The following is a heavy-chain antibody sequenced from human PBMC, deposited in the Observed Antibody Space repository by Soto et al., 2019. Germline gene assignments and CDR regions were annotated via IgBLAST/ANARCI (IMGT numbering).Heavy chain of an antibody. J-gene: IGHJ4*02. CDR3: AKEGRWSYYYDSSGDFGY. CDR2: ISGSGGST. V-gene: IGHV3-23*01. CDR1: GFTFSSYA. D-gene: IGHD3-22*01. Sequence: PGGSLRLSCAASGFTFSSYAMSWVRQAPGKGLEWVSAISGSGGSTYYADSVKGRFTISRDNSKNTLYLQMNSLRAEDTAVYYCAKEGRWSYYYDSSGDFGYWGQGPLVTVSS.